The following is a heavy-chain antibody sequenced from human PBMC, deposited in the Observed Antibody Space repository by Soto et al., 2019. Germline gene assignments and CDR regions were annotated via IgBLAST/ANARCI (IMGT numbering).Heavy chain of an antibody. CDR3: TTDREGGFQWLVHFHHYYGMDV. J-gene: IGHJ6*02. Sequence: PGGSLRLSCAASGFTFSNAWMNWVRQAPGKGLEWVGRIKSKTDGGTTDYAAPVKGRFTISRDDSKNTLYLQMNSLKTEDTAVYYCTTDREGGFQWLVHFHHYYGMDVWGQGTTVTVSS. V-gene: IGHV3-15*07. CDR1: GFTFSNAW. D-gene: IGHD6-19*01. CDR2: IKSKTDGGTT.